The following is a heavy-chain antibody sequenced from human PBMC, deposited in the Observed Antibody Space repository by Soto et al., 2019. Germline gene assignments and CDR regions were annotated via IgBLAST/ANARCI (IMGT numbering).Heavy chain of an antibody. V-gene: IGHV4-4*07. CDR2: IYTSGST. CDR3: ARGEHSYGFTPTYYYYGMDV. Sequence: QVQLQESGPGLVKPSETLSLTCTVSGGSISSYYWSWIRQPAGKGLEWIGRIYTSGSTNYNPSLKSRVTISVDTSKNQFSLKLSSVTAADTAVYYCARGEHSYGFTPTYYYYGMDVWGQGTTVTVSS. D-gene: IGHD5-18*01. J-gene: IGHJ6*02. CDR1: GGSISSYY.